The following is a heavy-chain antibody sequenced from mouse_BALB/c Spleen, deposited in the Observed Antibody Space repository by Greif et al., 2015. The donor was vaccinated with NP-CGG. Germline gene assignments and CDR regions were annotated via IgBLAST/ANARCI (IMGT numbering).Heavy chain of an antibody. Sequence: VHVKQSGAELVKPGASVKLSCTASGFNIKDTYMHWVKQRPEQGLEWIGRIDPANGNTKYDPKFQGKATITADTSSNSAFLQRSSLTSEDTAVYYCAISTRYFFVYWGQGTTLTVSS. V-gene: IGHV14-3*02. D-gene: IGHD2-1*01. J-gene: IGHJ2*01. CDR3: AISTRYFFVY. CDR2: IDPANGNT. CDR1: GFNIKDTY.